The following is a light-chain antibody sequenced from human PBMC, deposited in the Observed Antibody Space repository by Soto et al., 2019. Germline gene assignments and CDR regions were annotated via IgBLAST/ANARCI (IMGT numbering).Light chain of an antibody. CDR1: QSISSD. CDR3: QQRGT. Sequence: DIHMTQSPFSLSASLAERVTITCRTSQSISSDLNWYQQKAGKAPKLLIYAASSLQSGVPSRFSGSGSGTDFTLTISSLEPEDFAVYYCQQRGTFGGGTKVDIK. J-gene: IGKJ4*01. V-gene: IGKV1-39*01. CDR2: AAS.